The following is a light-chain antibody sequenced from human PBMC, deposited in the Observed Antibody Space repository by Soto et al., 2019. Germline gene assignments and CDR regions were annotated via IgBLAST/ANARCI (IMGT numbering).Light chain of an antibody. CDR2: GAS. CDR3: QQYGSSPPT. CDR1: QSVSSCY. J-gene: IGKJ1*01. V-gene: IGKV3-20*01. Sequence: EIVLTQSPGTLSLSPGERATLSCRAIQSVSSCYLAWYQQKPGQAPRLLIYGASSRATGIPDRFSGSGSGTDSTLTISRLEPEDFAVYYCQQYGSSPPTFGQGTKV.